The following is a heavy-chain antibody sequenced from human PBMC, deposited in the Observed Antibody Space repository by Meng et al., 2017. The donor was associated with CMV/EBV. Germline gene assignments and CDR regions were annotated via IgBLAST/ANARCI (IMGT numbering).Heavy chain of an antibody. D-gene: IGHD3-22*01. J-gene: IGHJ4*02. CDR3: ARQPYYYESSGYYRGDFDY. Sequence: KVSCKGSGYSFTSYWIGWVRQMPGKGLEWMGIIYPGDSDTRYSPSFQGQVTISADKSISTAYLQWSSLKASDTAMYYCARQPYYYESSGYYRGDFDYWGQGTLVTVSS. V-gene: IGHV5-51*01. CDR2: IYPGDSDT. CDR1: GYSFTSYW.